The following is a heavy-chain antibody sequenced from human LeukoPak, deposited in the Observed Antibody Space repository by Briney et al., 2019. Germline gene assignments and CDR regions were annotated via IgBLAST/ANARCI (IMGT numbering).Heavy chain of an antibody. CDR2: IYYSGST. Sequence: SETLSLTCTVSGGSISSYYWSWIRQPPGKGLEWIGYIYYSGSTNYNPSLKSRVTISVDTSKNQFSLKLSSVTAADTAVYYCARDKAIDDAFDIWGQGTMVTVSS. CDR1: GGSISSYY. V-gene: IGHV4-59*12. D-gene: IGHD2-2*02. J-gene: IGHJ3*02. CDR3: ARDKAIDDAFDI.